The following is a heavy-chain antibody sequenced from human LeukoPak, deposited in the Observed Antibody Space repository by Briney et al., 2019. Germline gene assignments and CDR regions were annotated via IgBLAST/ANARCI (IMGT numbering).Heavy chain of an antibody. V-gene: IGHV3-33*01. D-gene: IGHD2-15*01. Sequence: GRSLRLSCAASGFTFSSYGMHWVRQAPGKGLEWVAVIWYDGSNKYYGDSVKGRFTISRDNSKNTLYLQMNSLRAEDTAVYYCARIGLRDYYYAMDVWGQGTTVTVSS. CDR2: IWYDGSNK. J-gene: IGHJ6*02. CDR3: ARIGLRDYYYAMDV. CDR1: GFTFSSYG.